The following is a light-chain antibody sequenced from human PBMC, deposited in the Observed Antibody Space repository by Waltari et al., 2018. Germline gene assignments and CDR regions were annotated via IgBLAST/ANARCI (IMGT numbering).Light chain of an antibody. J-gene: IGKJ2*01. CDR2: AAS. CDR1: QNIRTY. V-gene: IGKV1-39*01. CDR3: QQTVTTPPEFT. Sequence: DIQMTQSPSSLSASVGDTVTISCRASQNIRTYLNWYKQKPGRAPRILIYAASSLHSGVPSRFSGSGSWTDFTLTISSLQPEDFATYYCQQTVTTPPEFTFGLGTKLQIK.